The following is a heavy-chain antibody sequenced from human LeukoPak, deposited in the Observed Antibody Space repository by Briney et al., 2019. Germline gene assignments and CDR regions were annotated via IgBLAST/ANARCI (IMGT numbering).Heavy chain of an antibody. V-gene: IGHV3-7*01. D-gene: IGHD2-2*01. Sequence: GGSLRLSCAASGFTFSVYWMNWVRQAPGKGLEWVANIKQAGSEKYYVDSVKGRFTISRDNAKNSLYLHMNSLRAEDTAVYYCASSTSCYGNGYYYYGMDVWGQGTTVTVSS. J-gene: IGHJ6*02. CDR2: IKQAGSEK. CDR1: GFTFSVYW. CDR3: ASSTSCYGNGYYYYGMDV.